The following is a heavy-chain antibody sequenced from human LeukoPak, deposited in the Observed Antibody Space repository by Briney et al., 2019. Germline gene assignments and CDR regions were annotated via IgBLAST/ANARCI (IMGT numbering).Heavy chain of an antibody. V-gene: IGHV3-23*01. CDR3: ANSFPLGGNYYYYGMDV. J-gene: IGHJ6*02. CDR2: ISGSGGST. D-gene: IGHD1-26*01. Sequence: GGSLRLSCAASGFTVSSNYMNWVRQAPGKGLEWVSAISGSGGSTYYADSVKGRFTISRDNSKNTLYLQMNSLRAEDTAVYYCANSFPLGGNYYYYGMDVWGQGTTVTVSS. CDR1: GFTVSSNY.